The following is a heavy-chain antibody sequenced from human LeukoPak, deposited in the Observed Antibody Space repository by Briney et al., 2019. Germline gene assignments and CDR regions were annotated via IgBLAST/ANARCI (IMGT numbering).Heavy chain of an antibody. CDR3: ARVGDGVRFLEWLPLDY. D-gene: IGHD3-3*01. Sequence: PSETLSLTCTVSGGSISSYYWSWIRQPAGKGLEWIGRIYASGSTYYNPSLKSRVTLSVDTSKNQFSLKLSSVTAADTAVYCCARVGDGVRFLEWLPLDYWGQGTLVTVSS. V-gene: IGHV4-4*07. CDR2: IYASGST. CDR1: GGSISSYY. J-gene: IGHJ4*02.